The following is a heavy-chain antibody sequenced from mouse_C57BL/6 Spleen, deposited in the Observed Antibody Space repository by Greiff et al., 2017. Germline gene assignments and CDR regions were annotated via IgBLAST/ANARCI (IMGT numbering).Heavy chain of an antibody. D-gene: IGHD1-1*01. CDR1: GYTFTDYN. V-gene: IGHV1-22*01. CDR2: INPNNGGT. J-gene: IGHJ1*03. Sequence: EVKLEESGPELVKPGASVKMSCKASGYTFTDYNMHWVKQSHGKSLEWIGYINPNNGGTSYNQKFKGKATLTVNKSSSTAYMELRSLTSEDSAVYYCARSLLYYGSSYDWYFDVWGTGTTVTVSS. CDR3: ARSLLYYGSSYDWYFDV.